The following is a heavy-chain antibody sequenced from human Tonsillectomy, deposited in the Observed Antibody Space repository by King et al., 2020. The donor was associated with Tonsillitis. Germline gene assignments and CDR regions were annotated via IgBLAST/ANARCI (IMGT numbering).Heavy chain of an antibody. CDR1: GFIFTGHY. J-gene: IGHJ5*02. CDR2: INLNSGGT. CDR3: ARDNRWNDVGGWFDP. V-gene: IGHV1-2*02. D-gene: IGHD1-1*01. Sequence: VQLVESGAEVKKPGASVKVSCKASGFIFTGHYMHWLRQAPGQGLEWMGWINLNSGGTDYAQRFQGRVTMTRDTSFTTPYMELSGLRSDDTAVYYCARDNRWNDVGGWFDPWGQGTLVTVSS.